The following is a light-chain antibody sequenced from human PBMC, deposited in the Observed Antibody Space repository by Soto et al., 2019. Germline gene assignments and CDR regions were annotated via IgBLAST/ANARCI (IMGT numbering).Light chain of an antibody. J-gene: IGKJ4*01. V-gene: IGKV1-33*01. Sequence: DIQMTQSPSSLSASVGDRVTITCQASQDISSSLNWYHQKPGKAPRLLIYGASYLETGVPSRFSGGGSGTDFTFTISSLQPEDTATYYCQQYHHLPLTFGGGTKVEIK. CDR1: QDISSS. CDR2: GAS. CDR3: QQYHHLPLT.